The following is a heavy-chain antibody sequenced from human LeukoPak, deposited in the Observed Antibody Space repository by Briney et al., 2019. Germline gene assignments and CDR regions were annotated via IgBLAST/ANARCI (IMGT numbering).Heavy chain of an antibody. CDR3: ARGDDSSGSYDY. CDR1: GGSISGYY. CDR2: INHSGST. Sequence: PSETLSLTCTVSGGSISGYYWSWIRQPPGKGLEWIGEINHSGSTNYNPSLKSRVTISVDTSKTQFSLKLSSVTAADTAVYYCARGDDSSGSYDYWGQGTLVTVSS. J-gene: IGHJ4*02. V-gene: IGHV4-34*01. D-gene: IGHD3-22*01.